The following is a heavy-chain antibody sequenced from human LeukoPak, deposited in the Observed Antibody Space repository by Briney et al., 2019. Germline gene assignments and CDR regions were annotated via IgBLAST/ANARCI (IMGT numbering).Heavy chain of an antibody. V-gene: IGHV1-18*01. CDR3: ARAELPYYDFWSGYYRFDP. CDR2: ISAYNGNT. Sequence: ASVKLSCKASGYTFTSYGISWVRQAPGQGLEWMGGISAYNGNTNYAQKLQGRVTMTTDTSTSTAYMELRSLRSDDTAVYYCARAELPYYDFWSGYYRFDPWGQGTLVTVSS. J-gene: IGHJ5*02. D-gene: IGHD3-3*01. CDR1: GYTFTSYG.